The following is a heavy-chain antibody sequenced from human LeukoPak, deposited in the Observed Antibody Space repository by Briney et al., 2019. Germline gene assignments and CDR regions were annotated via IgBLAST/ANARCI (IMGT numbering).Heavy chain of an antibody. J-gene: IGHJ4*02. CDR1: GYTFSSYG. V-gene: IGHV1-18*01. CDR3: ARERWFYGSGYYHPFDY. CDR2: ISAYNGHT. Sequence: ASVKVSCKASGYTFSSYGINWVRQAPGQGLEWMGWISAYNGHTDYAQEFQGRVTVTTDTSTNTAYMELRSLRSDDTAVYYCARERWFYGSGYYHPFDYWGQGTLVTVSS. D-gene: IGHD3-22*01.